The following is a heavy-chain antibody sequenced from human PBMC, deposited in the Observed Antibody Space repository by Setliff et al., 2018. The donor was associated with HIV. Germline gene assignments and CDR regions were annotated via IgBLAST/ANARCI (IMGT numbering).Heavy chain of an antibody. CDR2: IYYSGST. Sequence: SETLSLTCTVSGTSIRSRFWSWIRQPPGKGLEWIGTIYYSGSTNYNPSLKSRVTISVDTSKNQFSLKLSSVTAADTAVYYCARRSGWSLDYWGQGTLVTVSS. CDR1: GTSIRSRF. D-gene: IGHD6-19*01. J-gene: IGHJ4*02. CDR3: ARRSGWSLDY. V-gene: IGHV4-59*11.